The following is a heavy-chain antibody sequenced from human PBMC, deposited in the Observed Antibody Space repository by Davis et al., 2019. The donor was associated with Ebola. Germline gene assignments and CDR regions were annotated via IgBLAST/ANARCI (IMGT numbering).Heavy chain of an antibody. CDR2: IDPSDSYT. J-gene: IGHJ5*02. Sequence: GESLKISCKGSGYSFTSYWISWVRQMPGKGLEWMGRIDPSDSYTNYSPSFQGHVTISADKSISTAYLQWSSLKAADTAMYYCARQVPDYVWGSPPPEPWFDPWGQGTLVTVSS. V-gene: IGHV5-10-1*01. CDR3: ARQVPDYVWGSPPPEPWFDP. CDR1: GYSFTSYW. D-gene: IGHD3-16*01.